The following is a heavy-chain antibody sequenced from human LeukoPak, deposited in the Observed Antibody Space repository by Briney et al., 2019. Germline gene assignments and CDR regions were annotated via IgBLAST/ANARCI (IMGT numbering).Heavy chain of an antibody. D-gene: IGHD3-22*01. J-gene: IGHJ4*02. Sequence: SGGSLRLSCRASGFTYGDYAMSWVRQAPGKGLEWVGFIRSKPYGGTTEYAASVKGRFTISRDDSKSIAYLQMNSLRTGDTAVYYCTRDWYQVYYDSSGYYYPDYWGQGTLVTVSP. V-gene: IGHV3-49*04. CDR1: GFTYGDYA. CDR2: IRSKPYGGTT. CDR3: TRDWYQVYYDSSGYYYPDY.